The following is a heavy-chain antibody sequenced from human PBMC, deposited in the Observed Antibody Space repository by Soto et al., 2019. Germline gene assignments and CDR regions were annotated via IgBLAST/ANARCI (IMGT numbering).Heavy chain of an antibody. CDR2: ISYDGSNK. CDR1: GFTFSSYA. Sequence: GGSLRLSCAASGFTFSSYAMHWVRQAPGKGLEWVAVISYDGSNKYYADSVKGRFTISRDNSKNTLYLQMNSLRAEDTAVFYCAKQLRNYDSDDAFDIWGQGTTVTVS. CDR3: AKQLRNYDSDDAFDI. V-gene: IGHV3-30-3*02. D-gene: IGHD3-9*01. J-gene: IGHJ3*02.